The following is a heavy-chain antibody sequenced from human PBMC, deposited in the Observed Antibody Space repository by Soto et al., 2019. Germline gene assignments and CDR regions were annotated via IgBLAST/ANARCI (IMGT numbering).Heavy chain of an antibody. Sequence: EVHLVESGGGLVQPGGSLRLSCAASGFIFHDHWMHWVRLPPGKGLEWVAHMNQDGSEKNYVDFVKGRFTISRDNVRNFLYLHMSSLTADASAVYYCVRVGLQMGNDFDFWGHGTTVPVSS. J-gene: IGHJ4*01. D-gene: IGHD2-21*02. CDR1: GFIFHDHW. CDR3: VRVGLQMGNDFDF. V-gene: IGHV3-7*03. CDR2: MNQDGSEK.